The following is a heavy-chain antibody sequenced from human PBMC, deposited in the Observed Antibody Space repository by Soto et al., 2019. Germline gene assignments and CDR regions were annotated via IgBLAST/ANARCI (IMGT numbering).Heavy chain of an antibody. Sequence: SETLSLTCAVYGGSFRGYYWSWIRQPPGKGLELIGEINHSGSTNYNPSLKSRVSISVDTSKNKFSLKLSSVTGADTAVYYCARGAGSVEQAMRAADGLDVWGQGTTVTVSS. CDR1: GGSFRGYY. CDR3: ARGAGSVEQAMRAADGLDV. V-gene: IGHV4-34*01. CDR2: INHSGST. J-gene: IGHJ6*01. D-gene: IGHD5-18*01.